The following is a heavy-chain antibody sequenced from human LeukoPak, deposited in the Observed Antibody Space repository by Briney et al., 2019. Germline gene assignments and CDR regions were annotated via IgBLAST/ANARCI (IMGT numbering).Heavy chain of an antibody. V-gene: IGHV4-59*01. J-gene: IGHJ5*02. CDR1: DGSISGYY. Sequence: SETLSLTCTVSDGSISGYYWSWIRQPPGKGLEYIGNIYYSGSPNYNPPLKGRVTISVDTSKNQFSLRLSSVTAADTAIYYCARAGGGRPFDPWGQGTLVTVSS. D-gene: IGHD6-6*01. CDR3: ARAGGGRPFDP. CDR2: IYYSGSP.